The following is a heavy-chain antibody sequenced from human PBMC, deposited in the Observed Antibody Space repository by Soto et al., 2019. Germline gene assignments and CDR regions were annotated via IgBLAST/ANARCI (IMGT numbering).Heavy chain of an antibody. V-gene: IGHV4-39*01. Sequence: QLQLQESGPGLVKPSETLSLTCTVSGGSITSSSFYWGWIRQPPGKGLEWIGNIYYSGSTYYNPPLKSRVAMSVDTSKNQFSLKLSSVTAADTAVYYCARGRVFRGNYYFMDVWGKGTTVTVSS. D-gene: IGHD2-8*02. CDR1: GGSITSSSFY. CDR2: IYYSGST. J-gene: IGHJ6*03. CDR3: ARGRVFRGNYYFMDV.